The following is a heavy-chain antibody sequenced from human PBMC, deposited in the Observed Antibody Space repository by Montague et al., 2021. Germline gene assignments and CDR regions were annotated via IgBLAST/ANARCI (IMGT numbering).Heavy chain of an antibody. CDR3: ASDLRPLDY. Sequence: SETLSLTCGVYGGSLSEFYWTWIRQPPEKGLEWIGEVKHSGSTNYNPSLKSRVTMSVDKSKNQFSLKLRSVTAADTAVYYCASDLRPLDYWGQGTAVTVSS. CDR2: VKHSGST. J-gene: IGHJ4*03. V-gene: IGHV4-34*01. CDR1: GGSLSEFY.